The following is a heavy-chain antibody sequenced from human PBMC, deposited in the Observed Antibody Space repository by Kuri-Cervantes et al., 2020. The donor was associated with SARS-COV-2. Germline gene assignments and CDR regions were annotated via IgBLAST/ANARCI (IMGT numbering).Heavy chain of an antibody. J-gene: IGHJ4*02. D-gene: IGHD1-26*01. CDR1: GGSFSGYY. V-gene: IGHV3-11*04. CDR2: ISSSSSTI. Sequence: GGSLRLSCTVYGGSFSGYYWSWIRKPPGKGLEWVSYISSSSSTIYYADSVKGRFTISRDNAKNSLYLQMNSRSDEDTAVYYCASDSGSHPHWGQGTLVTVSS. CDR3: ASDSGSHPH.